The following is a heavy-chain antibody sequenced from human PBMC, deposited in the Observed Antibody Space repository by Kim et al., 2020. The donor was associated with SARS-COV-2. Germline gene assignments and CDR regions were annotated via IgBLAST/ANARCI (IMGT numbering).Heavy chain of an antibody. Sequence: ADSVKGRFTISRDNSKNTLYLQMNRLRAEDTAVYYCAKSGYYASSGYYYDYWGQGALVTVSS. J-gene: IGHJ4*02. V-gene: IGHV3-30*02. CDR3: AKSGYYASSGYYYDY. D-gene: IGHD3-22*01.